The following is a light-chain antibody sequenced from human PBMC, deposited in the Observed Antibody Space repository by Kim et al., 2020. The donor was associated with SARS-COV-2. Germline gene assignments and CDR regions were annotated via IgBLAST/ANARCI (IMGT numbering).Light chain of an antibody. CDR2: KHT. Sequence: SYELTQPSSVSVSPGQTARITCSGDVLPKKYARWFQQRPGQAPVMVIYKHTQRPSGIPERFSGSTSGTTITLTISGVQVEDEADYYCYCAADRKSIFGGGTKLTVL. J-gene: IGLJ2*01. CDR3: YCAADRKSI. V-gene: IGLV3-27*01. CDR1: VLPKKY.